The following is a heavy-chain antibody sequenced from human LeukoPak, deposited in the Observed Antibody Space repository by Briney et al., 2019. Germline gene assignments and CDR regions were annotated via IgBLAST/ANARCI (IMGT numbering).Heavy chain of an antibody. V-gene: IGHV1-8*02. D-gene: IGHD6-19*01. Sequence: ASVKVSCKASGDTFSSYDINWVRQATGQGLEWMGWMNPNSGNTGYAQKFQGRVTMTRNTSISTAYMELSSLKSEDTAVYYCAGISRAGSGWYELDFWGQGTLVTVSS. CDR2: MNPNSGNT. CDR3: AGISRAGSGWYELDF. CDR1: GDTFSSYD. J-gene: IGHJ4*02.